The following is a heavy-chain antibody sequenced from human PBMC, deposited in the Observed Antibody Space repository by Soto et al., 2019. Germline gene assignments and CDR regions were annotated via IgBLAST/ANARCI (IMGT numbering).Heavy chain of an antibody. D-gene: IGHD6-13*01. Sequence: QVHLVESGGGVVQPGRSLRLSCAASGFTFSNNGMHWVRQAPGKGLEWMGVISYEGSEKYYAGSVKGRFTISRDNSKNTLYLQMDTLRAEDTAIYYCAKDKGAAAGFDYWGQGILVTFSS. V-gene: IGHV3-30*18. CDR2: ISYEGSEK. CDR3: AKDKGAAAGFDY. CDR1: GFTFSNNG. J-gene: IGHJ4*02.